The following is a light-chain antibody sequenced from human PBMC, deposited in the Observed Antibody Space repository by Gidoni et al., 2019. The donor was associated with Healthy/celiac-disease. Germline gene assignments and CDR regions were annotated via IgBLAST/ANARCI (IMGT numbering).Light chain of an antibody. V-gene: IGKV1-39*01. CDR3: QQSYSTPRT. CDR1: QSISSY. Sequence: DIQLTQSPSSLSASVGDRVTITCRGSQSISSYLNWYQQKPGKAPKLLIYAASSLQSGVPSRFSGSGSGTDFTLTISSLQPEDFATYYCQQSYSTPRTFGHXTKVEIK. CDR2: AAS. J-gene: IGKJ3*01.